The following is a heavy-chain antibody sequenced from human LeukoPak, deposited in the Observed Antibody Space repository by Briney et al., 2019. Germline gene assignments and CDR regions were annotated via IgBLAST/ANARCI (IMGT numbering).Heavy chain of an antibody. V-gene: IGHV1-18*04. CDR1: GYTFTSYY. Sequence: GASVKVSCKASGYTFTSYYMHWVRQAPGQGLEWMGWISAYNGNTNYAQKLQGRVTMTTDTSTSTAYMELRSLRSDDTAVYYCARKARWPDFDYWGQGTLVTVSS. J-gene: IGHJ4*02. D-gene: IGHD5-24*01. CDR3: ARKARWPDFDY. CDR2: ISAYNGNT.